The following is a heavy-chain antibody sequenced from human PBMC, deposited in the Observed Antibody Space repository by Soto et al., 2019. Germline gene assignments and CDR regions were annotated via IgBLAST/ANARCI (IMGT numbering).Heavy chain of an antibody. V-gene: IGHV4-30-4*01. CDR1: GGSVRSSDYY. D-gene: IGHD2-15*01. CDR3: ARASIGDAATRGIDY. Sequence: PSETLSLTCTVSGGSVRSSDYYWTWVRQPPGKGLEWIGYIYYSESAYYNPSLKSRLTMSVDTSKNQFSVRLSSVTAADTAVYYCARASIGDAATRGIDYWGQGTLVTVS. J-gene: IGHJ4*02. CDR2: IYYSESA.